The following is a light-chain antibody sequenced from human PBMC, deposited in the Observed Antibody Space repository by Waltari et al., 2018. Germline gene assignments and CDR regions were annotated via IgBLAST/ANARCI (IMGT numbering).Light chain of an antibody. CDR3: SSYTSSNTLG. Sequence: QSALTQPASVSGSPGQSITISCTGTSSDVGGYNYVSWYQKHPGKAPKLMIYAVTNRPSGVSNRFSCSKSGNTASLTISGLQAEDEADYYCSSYTSSNTLGFGTGTKVTVL. CDR1: SSDVGGYNY. J-gene: IGLJ1*01. CDR2: AVT. V-gene: IGLV2-14*03.